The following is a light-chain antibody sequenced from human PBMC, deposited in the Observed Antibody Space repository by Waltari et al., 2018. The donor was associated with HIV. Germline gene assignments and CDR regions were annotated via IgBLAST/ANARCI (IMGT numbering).Light chain of an antibody. Sequence: QSALTQPPSVSGSPGQSVTISCSGTSSDVGFFNRVSLYHPPPRTAPKLIIYEVSNRPSGFPDRVSGSKSGNTASLTISGLQAEDEAVYHCSSYTTSNTFVFGTGTLVTVL. J-gene: IGLJ1*01. CDR1: SSDVGFFNR. CDR2: EVS. CDR3: SSYTTSNTFV. V-gene: IGLV2-18*02.